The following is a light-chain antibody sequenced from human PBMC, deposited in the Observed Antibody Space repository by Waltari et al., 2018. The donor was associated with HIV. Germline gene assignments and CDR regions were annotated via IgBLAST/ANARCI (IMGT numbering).Light chain of an antibody. CDR2: AAS. Sequence: DIQMPQSPSSLSASVGDRVTIPCRASQGIRTDLGWYQQKPGKAPKRLIYAASSLQSGVPSRFSGSGSGTEFTLTISSLQPEDFATYYCLQHNSYPLTFGPGTKVDIK. V-gene: IGKV1-17*01. CDR3: LQHNSYPLT. CDR1: QGIRTD. J-gene: IGKJ3*01.